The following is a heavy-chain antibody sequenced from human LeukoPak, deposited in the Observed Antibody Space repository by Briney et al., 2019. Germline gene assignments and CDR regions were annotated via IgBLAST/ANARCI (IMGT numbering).Heavy chain of an antibody. CDR1: GFTFSSYG. V-gene: IGHV3-30*02. CDR3: AKDKIQLWLLNGRMPWFDP. CDR2: IRYDGSNK. D-gene: IGHD5-18*01. Sequence: GGSLRLSCAASGFTFSSYGIHWVRQAPGKGLEWVAFIRYDGSNKYHADSVKGRFTISRDNSKNTLYLQMNSLRAEDTAVYYCAKDKIQLWLLNGRMPWFDPWGQGTLVTVSS. J-gene: IGHJ5*02.